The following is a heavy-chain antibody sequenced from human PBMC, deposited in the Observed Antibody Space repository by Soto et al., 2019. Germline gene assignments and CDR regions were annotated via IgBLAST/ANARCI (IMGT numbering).Heavy chain of an antibody. D-gene: IGHD5-18*01. Sequence: PSETLSLTCAVYGGSFSGYYWSWIRQPPGKGLEWIGEINHSGSTNYNPSLKSRVTISVDTSKNQFSLKLSSVTAADTAVYYCARKGYSYGYVTMTRGPFDYWGQGTLVTVSS. CDR2: INHSGST. CDR1: GGSFSGYY. CDR3: ARKGYSYGYVTMTRGPFDY. V-gene: IGHV4-34*01. J-gene: IGHJ4*02.